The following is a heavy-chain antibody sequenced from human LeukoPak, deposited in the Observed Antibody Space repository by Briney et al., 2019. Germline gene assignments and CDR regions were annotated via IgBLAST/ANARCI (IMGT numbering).Heavy chain of an antibody. D-gene: IGHD5-18*01. CDR1: GFTFSSYS. Sequence: PGGSLRLSCAASGFTFSSYSMNWVRQAPGKGLEWVSSISSSSSYIYYADSVKGRFTISRDNAKNSLYLQMNSLRAEDTAVYYCARDLAAMVEPLFLWPNRYYYYYGMDVWGQGTTVTVSS. V-gene: IGHV3-21*01. CDR2: ISSSSSYI. CDR3: ARDLAAMVEPLFLWPNRYYYYYGMDV. J-gene: IGHJ6*02.